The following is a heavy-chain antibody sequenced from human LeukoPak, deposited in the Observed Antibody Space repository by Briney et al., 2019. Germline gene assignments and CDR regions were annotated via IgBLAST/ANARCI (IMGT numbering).Heavy chain of an antibody. D-gene: IGHD3-22*01. CDR2: ISSSGSTI. J-gene: IGHJ3*02. V-gene: IGHV3-48*03. CDR3: ARGVEGSSGYYYANVRNDAFDI. CDR1: GFTFSSYE. Sequence: GGSLRLSCAASGFTFSSYEMNWVRQAPGKGLEWVSYISSSGSTIYYADSVKGRFTISRDNAKDSLYLQMNSLRAEDTAVYYCARGVEGSSGYYYANVRNDAFDIWGQGTMVTVSS.